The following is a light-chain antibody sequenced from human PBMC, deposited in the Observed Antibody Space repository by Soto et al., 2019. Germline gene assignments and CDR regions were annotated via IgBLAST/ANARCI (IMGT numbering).Light chain of an antibody. CDR3: QKYNSAPRT. J-gene: IGKJ1*01. CDR1: QSISGY. CDR2: AAS. Sequence: DIQVTQSPSSLSASVSDRVTISCRASQSISGYLNWYQQKPGKAPNLLIYAASSLQSGVPSRFSGSGSGTDFTLTISSLQPEDVATYYCQKYNSAPRTFGQGTKVDI. V-gene: IGKV1-39*01.